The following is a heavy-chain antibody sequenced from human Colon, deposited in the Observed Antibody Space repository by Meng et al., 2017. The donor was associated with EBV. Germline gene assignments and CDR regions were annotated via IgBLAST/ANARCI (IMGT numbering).Heavy chain of an antibody. J-gene: IGHJ2*01. CDR1: GGSIGSGNHY. Sequence: QVRLQESCPGLVNPSQTLSLTCTVSGGSIGSGNHYWSWIRQHPGKGLEYIGYIYYSGSTYYNPSLESRVIISVDTSKNQFSLRLNSVTAADTAVYYCASLYGDSSVWYLDLWGRGTLVTVSS. CDR2: IYYSGST. D-gene: IGHD4-17*01. CDR3: ASLYGDSSVWYLDL. V-gene: IGHV4-31*03.